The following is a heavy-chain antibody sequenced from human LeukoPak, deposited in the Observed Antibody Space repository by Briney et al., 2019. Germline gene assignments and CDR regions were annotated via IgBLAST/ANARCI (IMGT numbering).Heavy chain of an antibody. CDR1: GFTFSSYA. V-gene: IGHV3-23*01. Sequence: QSGGSLRLSCAASGFTFSSYALSWVRQAPGKGLDWVSAISGSGGSTYYADSVKGRFTISRDNSKNPMYLQMKSLRAEDTAVYYCANGVRGVINWFDPWGQGTLVTVSS. CDR2: ISGSGGST. D-gene: IGHD3-10*01. J-gene: IGHJ5*02. CDR3: ANGVRGVINWFDP.